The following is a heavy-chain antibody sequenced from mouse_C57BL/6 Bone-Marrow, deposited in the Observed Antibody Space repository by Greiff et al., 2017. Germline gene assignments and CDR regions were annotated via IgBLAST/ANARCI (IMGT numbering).Heavy chain of an antibody. CDR1: GYTFTSYG. D-gene: IGHD2-4*01. CDR3: ARGGYDYGEGTWFAY. Sequence: QVQLQQSGAELARPGASVKLSCKASGYTFTSYGISWVKQRTGQGLEWIGEFYPRSGNIYYNEKFKGKATLTADKSSSTAYMELRSVTSEDSAVYFCARGGYDYGEGTWFAYWGQGTLVTVSA. J-gene: IGHJ3*01. CDR2: FYPRSGNI. V-gene: IGHV1-81*01.